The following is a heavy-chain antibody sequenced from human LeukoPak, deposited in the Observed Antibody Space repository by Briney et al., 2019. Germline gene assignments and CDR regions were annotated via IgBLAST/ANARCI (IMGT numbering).Heavy chain of an antibody. D-gene: IGHD3-10*01. CDR3: ARVIYHDSGSYYQYFHH. J-gene: IGHJ4*02. Sequence: GGSLRLSCAASGSTFSTYAMSWVRQVPGKGLEWVSSINWNAGSTTYADSVKGRFTISRDNANNSLYLQMNSLRAEDTALYYCARVIYHDSGSYYQYFHHWGQGTPVTVSS. V-gene: IGHV3-20*04. CDR1: GSTFSTYA. CDR2: INWNAGST.